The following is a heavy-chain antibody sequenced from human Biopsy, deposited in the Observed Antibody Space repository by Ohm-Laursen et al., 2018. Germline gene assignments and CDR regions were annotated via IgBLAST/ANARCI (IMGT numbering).Heavy chain of an antibody. V-gene: IGHV1-2*02. CDR3: ARERDP. J-gene: IGHJ5*02. Sequence: PSVKVSCKVSGYTFTDYYVHWVRQDPGHGLEWMGWIDTINGGARYAQKFQGRVTMTRDTSISTAYMELSRLTSDDTAVYYCARERDPWGQGTLVTVSS. CDR1: GYTFTDYY. CDR2: IDTINGGA.